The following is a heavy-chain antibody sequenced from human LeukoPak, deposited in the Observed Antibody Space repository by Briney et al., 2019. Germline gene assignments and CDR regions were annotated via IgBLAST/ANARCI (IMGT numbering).Heavy chain of an antibody. J-gene: IGHJ4*02. V-gene: IGHV5-51*01. CDR2: IYPGDSDT. CDR1: GYSFTSYW. Sequence: GESLKISCKGSGYSFTSYWIGWVRQMPGKGLEWMGIIYPGDSDTRYSPSFQGQVTISADKSISTAYLQWSSLKASDTAMYYCARLNEGYCSGGSCYRGLFDYWGQGSLVTVSS. CDR3: ARLNEGYCSGGSCYRGLFDY. D-gene: IGHD2-15*01.